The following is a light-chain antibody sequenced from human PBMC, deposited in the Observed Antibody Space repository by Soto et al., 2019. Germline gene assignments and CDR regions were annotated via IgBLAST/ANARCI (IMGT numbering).Light chain of an antibody. CDR2: DVV. V-gene: IGLV2-8*01. CDR3: MSYAGSNTYV. Sequence: QSALTQPPSASGSPGQSVTISCTGTKSDIGVYDFVSWYQHHPGKAPRLIIYDVVQRPSGVPDRFSGTNSGNTASLTVSGLPAADEADYFGMSYAGSNTYVFGSGTKVTVL. CDR1: KSDIGVYDF. J-gene: IGLJ1*01.